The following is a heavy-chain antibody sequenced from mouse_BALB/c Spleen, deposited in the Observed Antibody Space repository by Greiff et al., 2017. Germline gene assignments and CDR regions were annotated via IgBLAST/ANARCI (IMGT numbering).Heavy chain of an antibody. CDR1: GFSLTSYG. CDR2: IWRGGST. J-gene: IGHJ2*01. D-gene: IGHD1-1*01. V-gene: IGHV2-5-1*01. CDR3: AKNLGYYGSYYFDY. Sequence: VQLQQSGPSLVQPSQSLSITCTVSGFSLTSYGVHWVRQSPGKGLEWLGVIWRGGSTDYNAAFMSRLSITKDNSKSQVFFKMNSLQADDTAIYYCAKNLGYYGSYYFDYWGQGTTLTVSS.